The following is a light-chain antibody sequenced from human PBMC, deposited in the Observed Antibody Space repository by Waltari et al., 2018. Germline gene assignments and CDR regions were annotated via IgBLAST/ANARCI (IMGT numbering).Light chain of an antibody. CDR3: QTGGHGTWV. J-gene: IGLJ3*02. Sequence: QLVLTQSPSASASLGAPVKLTCTLSSGHSSNIIAWLQHQPEKGPRYLMKVNSDGSHSKGDDIPDRFSGSSSGAERYLTISSVQSEDEADYYCQTGGHGTWVFGGGTTLTVL. V-gene: IGLV4-69*01. CDR1: SGHSSNI. CDR2: VNSDGSH.